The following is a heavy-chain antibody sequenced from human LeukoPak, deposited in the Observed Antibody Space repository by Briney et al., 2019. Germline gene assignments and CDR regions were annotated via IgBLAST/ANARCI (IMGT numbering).Heavy chain of an antibody. D-gene: IGHD3-22*01. V-gene: IGHV1-2*05. CDR3: YGMDV. CDR1: GYTLTDYY. J-gene: IGHJ6*02. Sequence: GASVKVSCKASGYTLTDYYMHWVRQAPGQGLEWMGRINPNSGGTNYAQKFQGRVTMTRLRSDDTAVYYCARFYYDSSGGYYYYGMDVWGQGTTVTVSS. CDR2: INPNSGGT.